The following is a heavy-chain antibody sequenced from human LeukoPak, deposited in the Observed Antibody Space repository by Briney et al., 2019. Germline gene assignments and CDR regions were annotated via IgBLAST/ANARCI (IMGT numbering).Heavy chain of an antibody. CDR2: INHSGST. Sequence: SETLSLTCAVYGGSFSGYYWSWIRQPPGKGLERIGEINHSGSTNYNPSLKSRVTISVDTSKNQFSLKLSSVTAADTAVYYCARVPRITMIVVVTRRAFDIWGQGTMVTVSS. V-gene: IGHV4-34*01. CDR1: GGSFSGYY. D-gene: IGHD3-22*01. CDR3: ARVPRITMIVVVTRRAFDI. J-gene: IGHJ3*02.